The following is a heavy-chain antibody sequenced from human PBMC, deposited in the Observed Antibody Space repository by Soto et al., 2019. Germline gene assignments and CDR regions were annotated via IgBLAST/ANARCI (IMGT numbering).Heavy chain of an antibody. J-gene: IGHJ6*02. V-gene: IGHV3-66*01. CDR1: GLTVSSNY. CDR3: ARDMVRGMDV. CDR2: IYSGGST. Sequence: GGSLRLSCAPSGLTVSSNYKRWVRQAPGKGLEWVSVIYSGGSTYYAVSVKGRFTISRDNSKITLYLQMNSLRVEDTAVYYCARDMVRGMDVWGQGATITVS. D-gene: IGHD3-10*01.